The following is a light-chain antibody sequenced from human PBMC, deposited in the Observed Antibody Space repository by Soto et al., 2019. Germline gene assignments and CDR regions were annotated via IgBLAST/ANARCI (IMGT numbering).Light chain of an antibody. CDR1: SSDVGAYNY. J-gene: IGLJ1*01. Sequence: QSALAQPRSVSGSPGQSVTISCTGTSSDVGAYNYVSWYQQRPGKAPKLIIYGVSRRPSGVPDRFSGSKSGNTASLTVPGLQAEDEADYYCCSYAGTYTFYVFGSGTKVTVL. CDR3: CSYAGTYTFYV. V-gene: IGLV2-11*01. CDR2: GVS.